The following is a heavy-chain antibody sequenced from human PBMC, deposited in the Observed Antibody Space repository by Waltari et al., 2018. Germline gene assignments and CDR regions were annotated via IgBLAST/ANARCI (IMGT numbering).Heavy chain of an antibody. D-gene: IGHD3-10*01. CDR2: ISHSAKT. CDR1: SYSISSGYF. J-gene: IGHJ5*02. CDR3: VRDLGGSGNSWFDA. Sequence: QVQLQESGPGLARPSETLSPTCAVSSYSISSGYFWGWIRQPPGKGLQWIGSISHSAKTYYNPSLKSRVSMSVDTSKNLFALKVTSVTAADTATYYCVRDLGGSGNSWFDAWGQGTLVIVSS. V-gene: IGHV4-38-2*02.